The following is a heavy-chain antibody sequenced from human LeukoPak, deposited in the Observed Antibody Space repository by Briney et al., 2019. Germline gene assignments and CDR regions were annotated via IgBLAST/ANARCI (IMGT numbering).Heavy chain of an antibody. CDR3: ASYYDSSGYYFFDY. J-gene: IGHJ4*02. V-gene: IGHV3-23*01. Sequence: GGSLRLSCAASGFTFSSYAMSWVRQAPGKGLEWASAISGSGGSTYYADSVKGRFTISRDNSKNTLYLQMNSLRAEDTAVYYCASYYDSSGYYFFDYWGQGTLVTVSS. CDR1: GFTFSSYA. CDR2: ISGSGGST. D-gene: IGHD3-22*01.